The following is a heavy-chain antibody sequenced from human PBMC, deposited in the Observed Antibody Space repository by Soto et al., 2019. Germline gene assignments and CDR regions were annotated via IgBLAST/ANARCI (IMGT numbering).Heavy chain of an antibody. CDR2: IWYDASNK. CDR1: GFTFRTYG. V-gene: IGHV3-33*01. CDR3: ARGRVDGGEIDL. J-gene: IGHJ4*02. Sequence: VQLVESGGGVVQPGRSRRLSFAASGFTFRTYGMYWVGQAPGKGLEWVAVIWYDASNKYYADSVKGRFTISRDNSENTLYLQMNSLRAEDTAVYYCARGRVDGGEIDLWGQGTLVTVSS. D-gene: IGHD3-10*01.